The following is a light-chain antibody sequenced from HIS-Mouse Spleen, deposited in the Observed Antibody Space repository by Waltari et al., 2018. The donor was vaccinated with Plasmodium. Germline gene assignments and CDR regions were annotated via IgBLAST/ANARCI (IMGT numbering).Light chain of an antibody. CDR2: AAS. Sequence: DIQMTQSPSSVSASVGDRVTTPGRASQGISSWLAWYQQKPGKAPKLLIYAASSLQRGVPSRCSGSGSGTDFTLTISSLQREDFATYNCQQANSFPWTFGQGTKVEIK. CDR3: QQANSFPWT. J-gene: IGKJ1*01. V-gene: IGKV1-12*01. CDR1: QGISSW.